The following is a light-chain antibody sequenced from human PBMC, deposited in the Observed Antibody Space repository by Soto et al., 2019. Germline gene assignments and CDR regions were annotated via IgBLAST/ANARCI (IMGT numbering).Light chain of an antibody. Sequence: EIVMTQSPATLSVSPGERATLSCRPSQSFSSNLAWYQQKPGQAPRLLIYGASTRATGIPARFSGSGSGTEFTLTISSLQSKDFAVYYCQQYNNWPPWTFGQGTKVEIK. V-gene: IGKV3-15*01. CDR1: QSFSSN. CDR3: QQYNNWPPWT. J-gene: IGKJ1*01. CDR2: GAS.